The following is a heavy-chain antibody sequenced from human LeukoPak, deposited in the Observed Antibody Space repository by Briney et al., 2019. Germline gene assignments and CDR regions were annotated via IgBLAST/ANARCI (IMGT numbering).Heavy chain of an antibody. CDR1: GGSISSYY. J-gene: IGHJ4*02. D-gene: IGHD6-6*01. Sequence: SETLSLTCTVSGGSISSYYWSWIRQPPGKGLEWIGYIYYSGSTNYNPSLKSRVTISVDTSKNQFSLKLSSVTAADTAVYYCARVDPDGSSTLEVFDYWGQGTLVTVSS. CDR3: ARVDPDGSSTLEVFDY. CDR2: IYYSGST. V-gene: IGHV4-59*01.